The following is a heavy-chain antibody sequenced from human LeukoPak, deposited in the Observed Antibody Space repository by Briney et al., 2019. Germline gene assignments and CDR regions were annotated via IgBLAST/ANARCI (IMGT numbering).Heavy chain of an antibody. J-gene: IGHJ4*02. V-gene: IGHV3-23*01. CDR1: GFTFSSYA. Sequence: GGSLRLSCAASGFTFSSYAMSWVRQAPGKGLEWISAISGSGGSTYYADSVKGRFTISRDNSKNTLYLQMNSLRAEDTAVYYCAKAYYYDSSGQIRGWYYFDYWGQGTLVTVSS. D-gene: IGHD3-22*01. CDR3: AKAYYYDSSGQIRGWYYFDY. CDR2: ISGSGGST.